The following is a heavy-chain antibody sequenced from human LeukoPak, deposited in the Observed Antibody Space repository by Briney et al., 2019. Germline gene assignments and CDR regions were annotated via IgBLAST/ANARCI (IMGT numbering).Heavy chain of an antibody. CDR3: AKSSREWELLDAFDI. Sequence: GGSLRLSCAASGFSFSVYEMHWVRQAPGRGLEWVSGISGSGVRTDYADSVKGRFTISRDNAKNTLYLQMNSLRAEDTAVYYCAKSSREWELLDAFDIWGQGTMVTVSS. CDR2: ISGSGVRT. D-gene: IGHD1-26*01. V-gene: IGHV3-23*01. CDR1: GFSFSVYE. J-gene: IGHJ3*02.